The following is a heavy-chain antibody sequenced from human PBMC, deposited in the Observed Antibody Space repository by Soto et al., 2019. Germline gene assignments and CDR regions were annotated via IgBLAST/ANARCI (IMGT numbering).Heavy chain of an antibody. CDR3: ARGSWVGGDFDY. J-gene: IGHJ4*02. V-gene: IGHV1-8*01. CDR2: MHPNSGNT. D-gene: IGHD3-16*01. Sequence: QVQLVQSGAEVKKPGASVKVSCKASGYTFTSYDINWVRQATGQGLEWMVWMHPNSGNTGYAQKFQGRVTMNRNTSISTAYMELSSLRSEDTAVYSCARGSWVGGDFDYWGKGTLVTVSS. CDR1: GYTFTSYD.